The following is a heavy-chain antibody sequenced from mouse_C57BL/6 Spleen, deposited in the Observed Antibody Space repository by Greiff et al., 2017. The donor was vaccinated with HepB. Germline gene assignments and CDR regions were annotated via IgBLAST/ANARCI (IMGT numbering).Heavy chain of an antibody. J-gene: IGHJ3*01. CDR2: IDPSDSYT. Sequence: QVQLQQPGAELVKPGASVKLSCKASGYTFTSYWMQWVKQRPGQGLEWIGEIDPSDSYTNYNQKFKGKATLTVDTSSSTAYMQLSSLTSEDSAVYYWARGGYAYDAAYWGQGTLVTVSA. CDR3: ARGGYAYDAAY. D-gene: IGHD2-14*01. V-gene: IGHV1-50*01. CDR1: GYTFTSYW.